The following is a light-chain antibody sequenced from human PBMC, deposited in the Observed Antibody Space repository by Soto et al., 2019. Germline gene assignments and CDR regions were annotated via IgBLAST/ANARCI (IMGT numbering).Light chain of an antibody. V-gene: IGKV3-11*01. CDR2: EAS. CDR1: HSVNSH. Sequence: MMMTQSPATLSVSPGERVTLSCRTSHSVNSHVAWYQQKPGQAPRLLIYEASNRATGIPARFSGSGSGADFTLTISSLEPEDFALYYCQQHINWPLTFGGGTKVDIK. CDR3: QQHINWPLT. J-gene: IGKJ4*01.